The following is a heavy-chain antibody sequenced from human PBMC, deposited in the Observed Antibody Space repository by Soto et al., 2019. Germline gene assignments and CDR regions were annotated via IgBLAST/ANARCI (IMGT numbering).Heavy chain of an antibody. V-gene: IGHV1-69*02. J-gene: IGHJ6*03. Sequence: QVQLVQSGAEVKKPGSSVKVSCKASGGTFSSYTISWVRQAPGQGLEWMGRIIPILGIANYAQKFQGRVTITADKSTSTAYMERSSVKSEDTAVYSWARGGGYCSGGSCHSDYYYYYMDVWGKGTTVTVSS. CDR3: ARGGGYCSGGSCHSDYYYYYMDV. D-gene: IGHD2-15*01. CDR1: GGTFSSYT. CDR2: IIPILGIA.